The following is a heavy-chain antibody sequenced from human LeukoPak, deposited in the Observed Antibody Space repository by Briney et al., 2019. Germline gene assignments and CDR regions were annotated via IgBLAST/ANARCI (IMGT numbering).Heavy chain of an antibody. CDR1: GFTFSSYW. J-gene: IGHJ2*01. D-gene: IGHD2-2*01. Sequence: HPGGSLRLSCAASGFTFSSYWMSWVRQAPGKGPEWVAHIKQDASQEDHVDSVKGRFTTSRDNSKNMLYLQMNSLRTEDAAVYYCAREASVTNWYFDLWGRGALVSVSP. V-gene: IGHV3-7*01. CDR3: AREASVTNWYFDL. CDR2: IKQDASQE.